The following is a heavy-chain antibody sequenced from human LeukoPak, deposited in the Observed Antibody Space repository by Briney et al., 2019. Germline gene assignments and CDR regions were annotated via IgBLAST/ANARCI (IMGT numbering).Heavy chain of an antibody. V-gene: IGHV3-48*03. Sequence: GGSLRLSCAASGFTFSSYEMNWVRQAPGKGLEWVSYISSSGSTIYYADSVKGRFTISRDNAKNSLYLQMNSLRAEDTAVYYCARDRAYSYGDQSAYYYYMDVWGKGTTVTISS. D-gene: IGHD5-18*01. J-gene: IGHJ6*03. CDR1: GFTFSSYE. CDR2: ISSSGSTI. CDR3: ARDRAYSYGDQSAYYYYMDV.